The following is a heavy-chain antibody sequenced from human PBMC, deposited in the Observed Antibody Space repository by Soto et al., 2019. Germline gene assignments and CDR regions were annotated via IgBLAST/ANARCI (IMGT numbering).Heavy chain of an antibody. J-gene: IGHJ4*02. CDR1: GSTFSTLD. CDR2: MHANTGLT. D-gene: IGHD3-10*01. V-gene: IGHV1-8*01. CDR3: ARYIFGQGFIS. Sequence: QVQLVQSGAEVKKPGASVKVSCKASGSTFSTLDLNWVRQAPGQGIDWMGWMHANTGLTGHAQKFHCRLSMTRDTSISTAYMELSSLRADDTAVYYCARYIFGQGFISWGQGTLVTVSS.